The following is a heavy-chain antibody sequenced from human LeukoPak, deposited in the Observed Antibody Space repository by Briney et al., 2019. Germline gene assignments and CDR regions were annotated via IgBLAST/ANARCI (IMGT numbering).Heavy chain of an antibody. CDR1: GGXLSSYY. Sequence: PSETLSLTCTVSGGXLSSYYCSWIRQPPGKGLEWIGYIYHRGSTNYNPSLKSRVTISVDTSKNQFSLKLSSVPAADTAVYYCARVGSGYTFDYWGQGTLVTVSS. V-gene: IGHV4-59*01. D-gene: IGHD3-22*01. CDR3: ARVGSGYTFDY. CDR2: IYHRGST. J-gene: IGHJ4*02.